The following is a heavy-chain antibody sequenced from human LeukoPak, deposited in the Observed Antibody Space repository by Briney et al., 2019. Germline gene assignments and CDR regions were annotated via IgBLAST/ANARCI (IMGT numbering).Heavy chain of an antibody. J-gene: IGHJ3*02. D-gene: IGHD6-6*01. CDR3: ARHGLEYSSSWGSHAFDI. Sequence: SATLSLPCTVSGGSISSSSYYWAWIRQPPGKGLEWIGSIYYSGRTYYNPSLKSRVTISVDTSKNQFSLKLSSVTAADTAVYYCARHGLEYSSSWGSHAFDIWGQGTMVTVSS. V-gene: IGHV4-39*01. CDR2: IYYSGRT. CDR1: GGSISSSSYY.